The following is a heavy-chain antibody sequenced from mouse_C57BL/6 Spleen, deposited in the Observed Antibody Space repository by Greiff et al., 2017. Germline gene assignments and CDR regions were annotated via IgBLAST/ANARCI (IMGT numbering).Heavy chain of an antibody. J-gene: IGHJ1*03. V-gene: IGHV1-82*01. Sequence: QVQLQQSGPELVKPGASVKISCKASGYAFSSSWMNWVKQRPGKGLEWIGRIYPGDGDTNYNGKFKGKATLTADKSSSTAYMQLSSLTSEDSAVXFCARGFITTVVANPGFDVWGTGTTVTVSS. CDR3: ARGFITTVVANPGFDV. CDR2: IYPGDGDT. CDR1: GYAFSSSW. D-gene: IGHD1-1*01.